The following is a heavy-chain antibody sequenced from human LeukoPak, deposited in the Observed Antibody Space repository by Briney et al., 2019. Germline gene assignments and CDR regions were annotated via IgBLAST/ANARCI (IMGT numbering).Heavy chain of an antibody. CDR3: ARAHRAADYYYYYYMDV. D-gene: IGHD2-15*01. Sequence: PGWSLRLSCPASGFTFSSYSMNWVRQAPGKGLEWVSYISSSSTTIYYADTVKGRFTISRDNAKNSLYLQMNSRRAEDTAVYYCARAHRAADYYYYYYMDVWGKGTTVTVSS. V-gene: IGHV3-48*01. CDR1: GFTFSSYS. J-gene: IGHJ6*03. CDR2: ISSSSTTI.